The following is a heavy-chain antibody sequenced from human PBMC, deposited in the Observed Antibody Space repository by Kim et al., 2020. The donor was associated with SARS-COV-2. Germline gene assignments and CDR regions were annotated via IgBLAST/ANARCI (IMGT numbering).Heavy chain of an antibody. CDR3: TTGEFTMIGLDY. J-gene: IGHJ4*02. V-gene: IGHV3-15*01. CDR2: IKSKTDGGTT. Sequence: GGSLRLSCAASGFTFSNAWMSWVRQAPGKGLEWVGRIKSKTDGGTTDYAAPVKGRFTISRDDSKNTQYLQMNSLKTEDTAVYYCTTGEFTMIGLDYWGQGTLVTVSS. D-gene: IGHD3-22*01. CDR1: GFTFSNAW.